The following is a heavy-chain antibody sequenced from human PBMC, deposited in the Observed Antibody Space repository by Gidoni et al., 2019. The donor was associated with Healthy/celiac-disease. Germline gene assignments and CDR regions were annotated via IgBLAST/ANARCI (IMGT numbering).Heavy chain of an antibody. CDR3: ARDLIVPAAGYYYYYGMDV. Sequence: QVQLVESGGGVVQPGRSLRLSCAASGFTFSSYGMHWVRQAPGKGLEWVAVIWYDGSNKYYADSVKGRFTISRDNSKNTLYLQMNSLRAEDTAVYYCARDLIVPAAGYYYYYGMDVWGQGTTVTVS. CDR1: GFTFSSYG. D-gene: IGHD2-2*01. CDR2: IWYDGSNK. J-gene: IGHJ6*02. V-gene: IGHV3-33*01.